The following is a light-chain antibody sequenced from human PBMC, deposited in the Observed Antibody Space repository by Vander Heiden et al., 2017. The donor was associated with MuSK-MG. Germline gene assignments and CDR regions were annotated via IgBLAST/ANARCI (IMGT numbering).Light chain of an antibody. CDR3: HQRSTWLGT. V-gene: IGKV3-11*01. Sequence: EIVLTQSPATLPLSPGDRATLSCRASQSVGSYLAWYQQKPGRAPRLLIYDASIRATGIPTRFSGSGSGTDFTLTISSLAPEDFAVYYCHQRSTWLGTFGQGTRMDIK. J-gene: IGKJ5*01. CDR1: QSVGSY. CDR2: DAS.